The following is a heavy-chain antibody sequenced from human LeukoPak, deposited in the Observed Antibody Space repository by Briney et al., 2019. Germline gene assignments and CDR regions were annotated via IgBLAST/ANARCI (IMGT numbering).Heavy chain of an antibody. CDR1: GFTFSSCG. D-gene: IGHD3-22*01. CDR2: IRYDGSNK. J-gene: IGHJ4*02. Sequence: GGSLRLSCAASGFTFSSCGMHWVRQAPGKGLEWVAFIRYDGSNKYYADSVKGRFTISRDNYKNTLYLQMNSLRPEDTAVYYCAKNYCDSSGSQYYFDYWGQGTLVTVSS. CDR3: AKNYCDSSGSQYYFDY. V-gene: IGHV3-30*02.